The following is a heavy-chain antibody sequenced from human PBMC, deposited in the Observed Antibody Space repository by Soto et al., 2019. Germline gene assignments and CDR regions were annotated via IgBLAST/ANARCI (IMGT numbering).Heavy chain of an antibody. V-gene: IGHV1-46*03. Sequence: VKVSCKASGYTFTSYYMHWVRQAPGQGLEWMGIINPSGGSTSYAQKFQGRVTMTRDTSTSTVYMELSSLRSEDTAVYYCARVYDFWSGYQPYDAFDIWGQGTMVTVSS. CDR2: INPSGGST. CDR1: GYTFTSYY. D-gene: IGHD3-3*01. J-gene: IGHJ3*02. CDR3: ARVYDFWSGYQPYDAFDI.